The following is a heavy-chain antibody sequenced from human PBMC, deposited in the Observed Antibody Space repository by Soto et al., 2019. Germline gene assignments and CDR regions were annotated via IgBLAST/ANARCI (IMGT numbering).Heavy chain of an antibody. D-gene: IGHD2-15*01. V-gene: IGHV6-1*01. J-gene: IGHJ5*02. CDR3: ARDRTYCSGGSCLYDWFDP. Sequence: PSQTLSLTCAISGDSVSSNSAAWNWIRQSPSRGLEWLGRTYYRSKWYNDYAVSVKSRITINPDTSKNQFSLQPNSVTPEDTAVYYCARDRTYCSGGSCLYDWFDPWGQGTLVTVSS. CDR2: TYYRSKWYN. CDR1: GDSVSSNSAA.